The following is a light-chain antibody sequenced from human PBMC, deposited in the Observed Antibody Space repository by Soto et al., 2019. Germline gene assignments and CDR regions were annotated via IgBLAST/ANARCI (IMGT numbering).Light chain of an antibody. J-gene: IGKJ1*01. CDR2: WAT. CDR3: QQYNSWPRT. V-gene: IGKV4-1*01. Sequence: DTAMTQSPDSLPVSLGYRATINCKSNHPVFSNSKNRNHLSWYQQKPAQPPKLLIYWATTRESGVPERFSGSGSGTEFTLTISSLQSEDFAVYYCQQYNSWPRTFGQGTKVDIK. CDR1: HPVFSNSKNRNH.